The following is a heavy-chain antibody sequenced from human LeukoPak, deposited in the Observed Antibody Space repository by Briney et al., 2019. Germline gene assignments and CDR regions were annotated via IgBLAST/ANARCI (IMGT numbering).Heavy chain of an antibody. V-gene: IGHV3-23*01. D-gene: IGHD6-19*01. CDR1: GFTFSSYA. CDR3: TSGRQGYFDY. Sequence: GGSLRLSCAASGFTFSSYAMSWVRQAPGKGLEWVSAIGGSGGSTYYADSVKGRSTISRDNSKNTLYLQMNSLRAEDTAVYYSTSGRQGYFDYWGQGTLVTVSS. CDR2: IGGSGGST. J-gene: IGHJ4*02.